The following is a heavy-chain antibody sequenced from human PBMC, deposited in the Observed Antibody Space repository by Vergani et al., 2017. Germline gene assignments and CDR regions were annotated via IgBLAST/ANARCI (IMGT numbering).Heavy chain of an antibody. CDR1: GFTFSDYY. CDR3: ARISNYYAARDAFDI. V-gene: IGHV3-11*06. CDR2: ISSSSSYT. D-gene: IGHD3-10*01. J-gene: IGHJ3*02. Sequence: QVQLVESGGGLVKPGGSLRLSCAASGFTFSDYYMSWIRQAPGKGLEWVSYISSSSSYTNYADSVKGRFTISRDNAKHSLYLQMNSLRAEDTAVYYCARISNYYAARDAFDIWGQGTMVTVSS.